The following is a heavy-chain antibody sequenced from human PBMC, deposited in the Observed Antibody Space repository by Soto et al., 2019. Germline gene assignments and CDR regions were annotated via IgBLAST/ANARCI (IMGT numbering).Heavy chain of an antibody. CDR3: SRERDPFDRDSSHDACHL. CDR1: GFTFSTYA. CDR2: IIYDGTKD. V-gene: IGHV3-30-3*01. J-gene: IGHJ6*02. Sequence: QVQLVESGGGVVQPGGSLRLSCSASGFTFSTYAFHWVRQAPGKGLEWVAVIIYDGTKDYYADSVEGRFTISRDNSKETVYLQMNSLRLDDTAVYYGSRERDPFDRDSSHDACHLWGPGTTVTVSS. D-gene: IGHD3-16*01.